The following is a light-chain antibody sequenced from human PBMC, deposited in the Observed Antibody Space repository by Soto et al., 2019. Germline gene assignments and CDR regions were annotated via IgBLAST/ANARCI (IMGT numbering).Light chain of an antibody. CDR2: NAS. V-gene: IGKV3-20*01. CDR1: QSVSSSY. Sequence: EIVLTQSPGTLSLSPGERATLSCRASQSVSSSYLAWYQQKPGQAPRLLIYNASSRATGIPDRFSGSGSGTDFTLTISRLEPEDFAVYYCQQYHNWPLTFGGGTKVEVK. CDR3: QQYHNWPLT. J-gene: IGKJ4*01.